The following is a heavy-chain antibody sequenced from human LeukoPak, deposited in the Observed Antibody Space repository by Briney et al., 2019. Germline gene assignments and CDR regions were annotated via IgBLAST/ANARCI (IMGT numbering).Heavy chain of an antibody. Sequence: GGSLRLSCAASGFTDGMSWVRQAPGKGLEWVSAISGSGGSTYYADSVKGRFTISRDNSKNTLYLQMNSLRAEDTAVYYCANGPSFYDSSGYYYSDAFDIWGQGTMVTVSS. J-gene: IGHJ3*02. CDR2: ISGSGGST. CDR1: GFTDG. V-gene: IGHV3-23*01. D-gene: IGHD3-22*01. CDR3: ANGPSFYDSSGYYYSDAFDI.